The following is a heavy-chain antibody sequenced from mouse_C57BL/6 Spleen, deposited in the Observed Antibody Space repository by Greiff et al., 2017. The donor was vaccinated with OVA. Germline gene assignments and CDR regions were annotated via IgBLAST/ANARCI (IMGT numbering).Heavy chain of an antibody. CDR1: GYSITSGYY. CDR3: ARDGATVVGDWYFDV. CDR2: ISYDGSN. Sequence: EVQLQESGPGLVKPSQSLSLTCSVTGYSITSGYYWNWIRQFPGNKLEWMGYISYDGSNNYNPSLKNRISITRDTSKNQFFLKLNSVTTEDTATYYCARDGATVVGDWYFDVWGTGTTVTVSS. J-gene: IGHJ1*03. D-gene: IGHD1-1*01. V-gene: IGHV3-6*01.